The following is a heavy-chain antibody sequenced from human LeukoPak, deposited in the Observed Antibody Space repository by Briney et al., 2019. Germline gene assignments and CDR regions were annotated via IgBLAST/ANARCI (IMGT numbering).Heavy chain of an antibody. J-gene: IGHJ4*02. CDR1: GFTFDDYA. D-gene: IGHD6-19*01. Sequence: GRSLRLSCAASGFTFDDYAMHWVRQAPGKGLEWVSGISWNSGSIGYADSVKGRFTISRDNAKNSLYLQMNSLRAEDTALYYCAKVTGFYFVAGYFDYWGQGTLVTVSS. CDR2: ISWNSGSI. V-gene: IGHV3-9*01. CDR3: AKVTGFYFVAGYFDY.